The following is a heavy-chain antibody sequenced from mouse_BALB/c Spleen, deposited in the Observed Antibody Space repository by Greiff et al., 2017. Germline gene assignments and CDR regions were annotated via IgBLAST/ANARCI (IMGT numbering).Heavy chain of an antibody. D-gene: IGHD1-1*01. CDR1: GYTFTSYW. J-gene: IGHJ3*01. CDR2: IYPGNSDT. Sequence: EVQVVESGTVLARPGASVKMSCKASGYTFTSYWMHWVKQRPGQGLEWIGAIYPGNSDTSYNQKFKGKAKLTAVTSTSTAYMELSSLTNEDSAVYYCTTPITTVARNWGQGTLVTVSA. CDR3: TTPITTVARN. V-gene: IGHV1-5*01.